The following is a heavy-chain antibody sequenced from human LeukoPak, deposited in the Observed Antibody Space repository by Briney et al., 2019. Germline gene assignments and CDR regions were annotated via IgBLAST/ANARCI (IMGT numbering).Heavy chain of an antibody. J-gene: IGHJ6*03. CDR2: IRYDGSNK. V-gene: IGHV3-30*02. CDR1: GFTFSSYG. CDR3: AKEPFDDSSGYPSDYYYYMDV. Sequence: PGGSLRLSCAASGFTFSSYGMHWVRQAPGKGLEWVAFIRYDGSNKYYADSVKGRFTISRDNSKNTLYLQMNSLRAEDTAVYYCAKEPFDDSSGYPSDYYYYMDVWGKGTTVTVSS. D-gene: IGHD3-22*01.